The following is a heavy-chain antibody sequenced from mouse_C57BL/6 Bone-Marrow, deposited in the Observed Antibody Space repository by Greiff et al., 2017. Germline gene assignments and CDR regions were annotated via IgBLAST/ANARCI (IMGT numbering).Heavy chain of an antibody. V-gene: IGHV1-50*01. CDR1: GYTFTSYW. J-gene: IGHJ2*01. CDR2: IDPSDSYT. Sequence: VQLQQPGAELVKPGASVKLSCKASGYTFTSYWMQWVKQKPGQGLEWIGEIDPSDSYTNYNQKFKGKATLTVDTPSSTAYMQLSSLTSEDSAVYYCATGGGHFDYWGQGTTLTVSS. CDR3: ATGGGHFDY. D-gene: IGHD1-1*02.